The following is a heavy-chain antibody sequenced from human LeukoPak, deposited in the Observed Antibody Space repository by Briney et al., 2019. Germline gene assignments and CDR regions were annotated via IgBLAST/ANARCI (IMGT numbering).Heavy chain of an antibody. CDR3: ARGPLKVRGVNHYYYYGMDV. V-gene: IGHV6-1*01. Sequence: SQTLSLTCAISGDIVSSNSAAWNWIRQSPSRGLEWLGRTYYRSKWYNDYAVSVKSRITINPDTSKNQFSLQLNSVTPEDTAVYYCARGPLKVRGVNHYYYYGMDVWGQGTTVTVSS. D-gene: IGHD3-10*01. J-gene: IGHJ6*02. CDR1: GDIVSSNSAA. CDR2: TYYRSKWYN.